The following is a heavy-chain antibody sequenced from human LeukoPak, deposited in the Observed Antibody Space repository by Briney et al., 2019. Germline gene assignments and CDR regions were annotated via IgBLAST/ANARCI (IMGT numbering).Heavy chain of an antibody. J-gene: IGHJ4*02. CDR3: ARAMYYYDSSGLLHY. V-gene: IGHV3-7*03. CDR2: IKQDGSEK. Sequence: GGSLRLSCAASGFTFSSYWMSWVRQAPGKGLEWVANIKQDGSEKYYVDSVKGRFTISRDNAKNSLYLQMNSLRAEDTAVYYCARAMYYYDSSGLLHYWGQGTLVTVSS. D-gene: IGHD3-22*01. CDR1: GFTFSSYW.